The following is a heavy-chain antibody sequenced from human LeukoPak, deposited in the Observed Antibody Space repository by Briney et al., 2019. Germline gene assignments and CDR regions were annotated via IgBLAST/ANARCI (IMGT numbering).Heavy chain of an antibody. D-gene: IGHD3-10*01. Sequence: GGSLRLSCVASGFTFSSYEMNWVRQAPGKGLEWVSYISSSGSTIYYADSVKGRFTISRDNAKNSLYLQMNSLRAEGTAVYYCARWARDYYGSGSYPGDYWGQGTLVTVSS. CDR2: ISSSGSTI. V-gene: IGHV3-48*03. CDR1: GFTFSSYE. CDR3: ARWARDYYGSGSYPGDY. J-gene: IGHJ4*02.